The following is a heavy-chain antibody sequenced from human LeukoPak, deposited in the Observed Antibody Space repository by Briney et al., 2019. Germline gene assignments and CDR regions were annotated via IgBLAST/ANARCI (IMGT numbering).Heavy chain of an antibody. J-gene: IGHJ3*02. D-gene: IGHD3-22*01. CDR1: EFTFSNFA. CDR3: AKDLLQTFFFDSSGYYSDAFGM. Sequence: GGSLRLSCAASEFTFSNFAMSWVRQAPGEGLEWVSTISGSGDNTYYADSVKGRFTISRDNSKNTLSLHMSTLRAEDTAVYYCAKDLLQTFFFDSSGYYSDAFGMWGQGTMVTVSP. CDR2: ISGSGDNT. V-gene: IGHV3-23*01.